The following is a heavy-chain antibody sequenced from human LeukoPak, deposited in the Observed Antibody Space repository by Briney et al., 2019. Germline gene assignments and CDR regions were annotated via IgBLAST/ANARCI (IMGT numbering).Heavy chain of an antibody. CDR1: GGSISSSSYY. Sequence: SETLSLTCTVSGGSISSSSYYWDWIRQPPGKGLEWIGSIYYSGNTYYNPSLKSRVTISVDTSKNQFSLNLSSVTAADTAVYYCARSLTDNVETAMAPAGYWGQGTLVTVSS. CDR3: ARSLTDNVETAMAPAGY. D-gene: IGHD5-18*01. V-gene: IGHV4-39*01. CDR2: IYYSGNT. J-gene: IGHJ4*02.